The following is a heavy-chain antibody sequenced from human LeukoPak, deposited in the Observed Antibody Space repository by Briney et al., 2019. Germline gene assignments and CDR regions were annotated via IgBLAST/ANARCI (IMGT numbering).Heavy chain of an antibody. CDR2: IYPDDSDT. V-gene: IGHV5-51*01. J-gene: IGHJ4*02. Sequence: GESLKISCKGSGYRFTNYWIGWVRQMPGKGLEWMGLIYPDDSDTRYSPSFQGQVTISADKSISTAYLQWSNLKASDTAMYYCAIGGDSTTSCYRCFDYWGQGTLVTVSS. D-gene: IGHD2-2*02. CDR1: GYRFTNYW. CDR3: AIGGDSTTSCYRCFDY.